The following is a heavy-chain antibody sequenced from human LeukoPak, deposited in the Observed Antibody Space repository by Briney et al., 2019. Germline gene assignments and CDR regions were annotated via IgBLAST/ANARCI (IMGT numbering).Heavy chain of an antibody. V-gene: IGHV2-5*01. CDR1: GFSRRTGGGG. CDR2: IYWNDDK. D-gene: IGHD3-9*01. J-gene: IGHJ4*02. CDR3: AHRSVVLRYFDWEVYYFDY. Sequence: SGPTLVNPPQTLTLTCTFSGFSRRTGGGGVGWIRQPPGKALEWIPLIYWNDDKRYSPSLKSGLTINKDTSKHQVVLTMTNMDPVDTATYYCAHRSVVLRYFDWEVYYFDYWGQGTLVTVSS.